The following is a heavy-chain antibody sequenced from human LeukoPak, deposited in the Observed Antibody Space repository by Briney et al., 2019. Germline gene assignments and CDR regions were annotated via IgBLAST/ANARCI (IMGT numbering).Heavy chain of an antibody. Sequence: SVKVSCKASGYTFTGYYMHWVRQAPGQGLEWMGRIIPILGIANYAQKFQGRVTITADKSTSTAYMELSSLRSEDTAVYYCARAAKYYYYGMDVWGQGTTVTVSS. CDR3: ARAAKYYYYGMDV. V-gene: IGHV1-69*04. CDR2: IIPILGIA. J-gene: IGHJ6*02. CDR1: GYTFTGYY.